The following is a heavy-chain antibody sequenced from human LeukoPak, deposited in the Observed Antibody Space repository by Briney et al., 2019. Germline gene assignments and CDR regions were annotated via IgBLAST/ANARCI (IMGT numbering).Heavy chain of an antibody. CDR2: IYYSGST. V-gene: IGHV4-59*08. D-gene: IGHD3-9*01. CDR3: ARRAGYYDILTGSGRYGMDV. J-gene: IGHJ6*02. Sequence: PSETLSLTCTVSGGSISSYYWSWIRQPPGKGLEWIGYIYYSGSTNYNPSPKSRLTISVDTSKNQFSLKLSSVTAADTAVYYCARRAGYYDILTGSGRYGMDVWGQGTTVTVSS. CDR1: GGSISSYY.